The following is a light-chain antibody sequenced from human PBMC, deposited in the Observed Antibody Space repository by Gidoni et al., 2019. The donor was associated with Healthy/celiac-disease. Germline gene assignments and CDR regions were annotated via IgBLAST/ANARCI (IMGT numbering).Light chain of an antibody. CDR3: QQRSNWPPGAT. J-gene: IGKJ2*01. CDR2: DAS. CDR1: QSVSSY. Sequence: ELVFTPSPATLSLSPGERATLSCRASQSVSSYLAWYQQKPGQAPRLLIYDASNRATGIPARFSGSGSGTDFTLTISSLEPEDFAVYYCQQRSNWPPGATFGQGTKLEIK. V-gene: IGKV3-11*01.